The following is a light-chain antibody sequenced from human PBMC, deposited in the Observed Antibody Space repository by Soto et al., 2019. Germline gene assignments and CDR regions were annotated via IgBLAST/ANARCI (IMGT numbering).Light chain of an antibody. J-gene: IGKJ2*01. CDR1: QSVRSSY. CDR2: GAS. Sequence: EIVLTQSPGTLSLSPGERATLSCRASQSVRSSYLAWYQQKPGQAPRLLIYGASSRATGIPDRFSGSGSGTDLTLTISRLEPEDFGVYYCQQYGSSPMYTFGQGTKLEIK. V-gene: IGKV3-20*01. CDR3: QQYGSSPMYT.